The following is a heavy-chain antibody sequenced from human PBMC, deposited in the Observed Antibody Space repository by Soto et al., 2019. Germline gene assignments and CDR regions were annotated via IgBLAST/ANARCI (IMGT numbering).Heavy chain of an antibody. CDR2: ISSGSSYI. CDR1: GFTFSTYT. J-gene: IGHJ5*01. CDR3: ARDILSGGAYPDS. D-gene: IGHD3-10*01. V-gene: IGHV3-21*01. Sequence: PGGSLRLSCAASGFTFSTYTMNWVRQAPGKGLEWISSISSGSSYIYYAGSVKGRFTISRDNAKNSRFLQMNSLRADDTAVYYCARDILSGGAYPDSWGQGTKVPVSS.